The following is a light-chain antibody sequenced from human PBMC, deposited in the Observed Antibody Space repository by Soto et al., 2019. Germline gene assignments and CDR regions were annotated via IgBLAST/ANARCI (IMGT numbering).Light chain of an antibody. Sequence: EIVLTQSPGTLSLSPGERATLSCRASQSVSSSVYLAWYQQNPGQAPRLLIYGASSRATAIPARFSGIGSATDFPLTISRLEPEDFAVYYCSQYGSSPSYTFGQGTKLEIK. J-gene: IGKJ2*01. V-gene: IGKV3-20*01. CDR1: QSVSSSVY. CDR3: SQYGSSPSYT. CDR2: GAS.